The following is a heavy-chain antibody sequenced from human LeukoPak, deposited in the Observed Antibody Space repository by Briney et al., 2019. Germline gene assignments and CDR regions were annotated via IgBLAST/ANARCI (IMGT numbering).Heavy chain of an antibody. CDR1: GGSISSSSYY. V-gene: IGHV4-39*01. Sequence: SETLSLTCTVPGGSISSSSYYWGWIRQPPGKGLEWIGSIYYSGNTYYNPSLKSRVTISVDTSKNQFSLKLSSVTAADTAVYYCVRPRQGDYYFDYWGQGTLVTVSS. CDR3: VRPRQGDYYFDY. CDR2: IYYSGNT. D-gene: IGHD2-21*02. J-gene: IGHJ4*02.